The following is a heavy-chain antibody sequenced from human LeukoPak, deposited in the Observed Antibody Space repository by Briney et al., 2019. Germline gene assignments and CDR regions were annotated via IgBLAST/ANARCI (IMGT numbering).Heavy chain of an antibody. D-gene: IGHD4-17*01. CDR3: ARQEYGDYGDIEYFQH. J-gene: IGHJ1*01. V-gene: IGHV4-39*01. CDR2: IYYSGST. Sequence: SETLSLTCTVSGGSISSSSYYWGWIRQPPGKGLEWIGSIYYSGSTYYNPSLKSRVTISVDTSKNQFSLKLSSVTAADTAVYYCARQEYGDYGDIEYFQHWGQGTLVTVSS. CDR1: GGSISSSSYY.